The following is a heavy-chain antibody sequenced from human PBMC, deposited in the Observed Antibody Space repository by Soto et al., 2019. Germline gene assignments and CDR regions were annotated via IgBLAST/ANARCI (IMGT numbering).Heavy chain of an antibody. CDR3: ARSHFVYGSGSYHDFDY. CDR2: ISAYNGNT. Sequence: QVQLVQSGAEVKKPGASVKVSCKASGYTFTSYGISWVRQAPGQGLEWMGWISAYNGNTNYAQKLQGRVTMTTDTSTSTAYMELRSLRSDDTAVYYCARSHFVYGSGSYHDFDYWGQGTLVTVSS. J-gene: IGHJ4*02. V-gene: IGHV1-18*01. D-gene: IGHD3-10*01. CDR1: GYTFTSYG.